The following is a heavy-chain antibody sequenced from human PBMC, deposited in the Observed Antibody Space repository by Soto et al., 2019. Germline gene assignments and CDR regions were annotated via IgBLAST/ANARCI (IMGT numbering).Heavy chain of an antibody. Sequence: EVQLVESGGGLVKPGGSLRLSCAASGFTFSSYSMNWVRQAPGKGLGGVSSISSSSSYIYYADSVRGRFTISRDNAKNSRYLQMNSLRAEDTAVYYCARDGDYVRGSYRWSDAFDIWGQGTMVTVSS. J-gene: IGHJ3*02. CDR1: GFTFSSYS. CDR2: ISSSSSYI. CDR3: ARDGDYVRGSYRWSDAFDI. D-gene: IGHD3-16*02. V-gene: IGHV3-21*01.